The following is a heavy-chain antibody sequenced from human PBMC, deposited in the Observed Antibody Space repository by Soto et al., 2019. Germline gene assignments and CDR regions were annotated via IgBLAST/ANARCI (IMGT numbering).Heavy chain of an antibody. CDR1: GYTFTSYA. CDR2: INAGNGNT. D-gene: IGHD3-3*01. J-gene: IGHJ6*02. V-gene: IGHV1-3*05. CDR3: ASNHLGPTPYGMHV. Sequence: QVQLVQSGAEEKKPGASVKVSCKASGYTFTSYAMHWVRQAPGQRLEWMGWINAGNGNTKYSQKFQGRVTITRDTXXSTAYMELSSLRSEATAVYYCASNHLGPTPYGMHVWGQGTTVTVSS.